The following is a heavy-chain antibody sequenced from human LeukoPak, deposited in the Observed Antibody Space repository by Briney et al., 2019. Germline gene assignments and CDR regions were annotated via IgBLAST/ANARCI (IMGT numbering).Heavy chain of an antibody. D-gene: IGHD3-10*01. V-gene: IGHV4-61*02. CDR3: ASVLRITMVRGVTTGDY. CDR1: GGSISSGSYY. CDR2: IYTSGST. Sequence: SETLSLTCTVSGGSISSGSYYWSWIRQPAGKGLEWIGRIYTSGSTNYNPSLKSRVTISVDTSKNQFSLKLSSVTAADTAVYYCASVLRITMVRGVTTGDYWGQGTLVTVSS. J-gene: IGHJ4*02.